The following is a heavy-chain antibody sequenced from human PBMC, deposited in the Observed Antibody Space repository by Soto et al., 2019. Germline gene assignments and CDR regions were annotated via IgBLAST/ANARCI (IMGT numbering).Heavy chain of an antibody. V-gene: IGHV3-23*01. J-gene: IGHJ4*02. Sequence: EVQLLESGGGLVQPGGSLRLSCAASGFTFSNYAMSWVRQAPGKGLEWVSAISSSSDSPYYADSVKGRFTVSRDNSKNTLYLQMNSLKVEDTAIYYCARNTIPPPHYWGQGTLVTVSS. CDR1: GFTFSNYA. CDR3: ARNTIPPPHY. CDR2: ISSSSDSP. D-gene: IGHD1-1*01.